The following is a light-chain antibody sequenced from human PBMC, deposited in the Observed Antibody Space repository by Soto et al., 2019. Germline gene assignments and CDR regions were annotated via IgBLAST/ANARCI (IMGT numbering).Light chain of an antibody. Sequence: QSVLTQPPAVSGAPGQRVTMSCTWSSANSGAGYDVHWYQQLPGTAPKLLIYGTSNRPSGVPDRFSGSKSGTSASLAITGLQAEDEADYYCQSYDSSLSGYYVFGTGTKV. CDR3: QSYDSSLSGYYV. CDR2: GTS. CDR1: SANSGAGYD. J-gene: IGLJ1*01. V-gene: IGLV1-40*01.